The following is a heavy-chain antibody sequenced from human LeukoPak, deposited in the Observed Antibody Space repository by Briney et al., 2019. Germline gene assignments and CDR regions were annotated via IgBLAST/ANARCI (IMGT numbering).Heavy chain of an antibody. CDR2: ISGNGNST. J-gene: IGHJ3*02. Sequence: GGSLRLSCAASGFTFSSYAMNWVRQAPGKGLEWVSAISGNGNSTYYADSVKGRFTISRDNVRNSLYLQMNSLRAEDTAVYYCAGDYEGNLAFDIWGQGTMVTVSS. V-gene: IGHV3-23*01. CDR1: GFTFSSYA. CDR3: AGDYEGNLAFDI. D-gene: IGHD4-23*01.